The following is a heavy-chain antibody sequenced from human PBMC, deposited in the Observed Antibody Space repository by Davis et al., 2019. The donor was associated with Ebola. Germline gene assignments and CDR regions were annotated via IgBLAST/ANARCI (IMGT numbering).Heavy chain of an antibody. D-gene: IGHD3-3*01. CDR1: GGSISSGGYY. CDR3: ARDQGAYDFWSGYTGGFDY. V-gene: IGHV4-61*08. CDR2: IYYSGST. Sequence: PSETLSLTCTVSGGSISSGGYYWSWIRQHPGKGLEWIGYIYYSGSTYYNPSLKSRVTISVDTSKNQFSLKLSSVTAADTAVYYCARDQGAYDFWSGYTGGFDYWGQGTLVTVSS. J-gene: IGHJ4*02.